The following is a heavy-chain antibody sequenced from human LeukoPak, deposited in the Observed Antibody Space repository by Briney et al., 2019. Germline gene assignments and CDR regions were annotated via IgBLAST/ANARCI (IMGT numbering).Heavy chain of an antibody. CDR2: IIPIFGTA. CDR3: AREPMIGSHWFDP. J-gene: IGHJ5*02. CDR1: GGTFSSYA. D-gene: IGHD3-22*01. Sequence: SVKVSCKASGGTFSSYAISWVRQAPGQGLEWMGGIIPIFGTANYAQKFQGRVTVTTDESTSTAYMELSSLRSEDTAVYYCAREPMIGSHWFDPWGQGTLVTVSS. V-gene: IGHV1-69*05.